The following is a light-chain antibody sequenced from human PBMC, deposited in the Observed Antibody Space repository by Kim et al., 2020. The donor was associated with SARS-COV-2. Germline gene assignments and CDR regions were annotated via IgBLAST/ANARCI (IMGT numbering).Light chain of an antibody. CDR1: RSNIGSNT. CDR3: AAWDDSLNGPV. V-gene: IGLV1-44*01. CDR2: SNN. J-gene: IGLJ3*02. Sequence: GQSVTISWSGSRSNIGSNTVNWYQQLPGTAPKLLIYSNNQRPSGVPDRFSGSKSGTSASLAISGLQSEDEADYYCAAWDDSLNGPVFGGGTQLTVL.